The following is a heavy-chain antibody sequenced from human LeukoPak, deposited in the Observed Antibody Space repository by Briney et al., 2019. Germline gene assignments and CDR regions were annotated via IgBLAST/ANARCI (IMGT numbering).Heavy chain of an antibody. CDR3: AKLFESGTYNNFFHY. D-gene: IGHD3-10*01. CDR1: GFTFSSRDW. V-gene: IGHV3-23*01. J-gene: IGHJ4*02. CDR2: VTATSSST. Sequence: GGSLRLSCVASGFTFSSRDWMTWVRQAPGKGLEWVSAVTATSSSTHDADFVQGRFTISRDNSKNTLYLQMNSLRPEDTAIYYCAKLFESGTYNNFFHYWGQGTLVTVFS.